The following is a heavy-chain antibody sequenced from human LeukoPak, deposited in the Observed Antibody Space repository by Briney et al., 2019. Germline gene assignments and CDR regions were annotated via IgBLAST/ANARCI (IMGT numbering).Heavy chain of an antibody. CDR1: GFTFSSYG. CDR2: IWYDGSNK. CDR3: ARPGADYVWGSYRSLYYFDY. D-gene: IGHD3-16*02. J-gene: IGHJ4*02. Sequence: SLRLSCAVSGFTFSSYGMHGVRQAPGKGLEWVAVIWYDGSNKYYADSVKGRVTISRDNSKNTQYLQMNSLRPEHTAVYHCARPGADYVWGSYRSLYYFDYWGQGTLVTVSS. V-gene: IGHV3-33*08.